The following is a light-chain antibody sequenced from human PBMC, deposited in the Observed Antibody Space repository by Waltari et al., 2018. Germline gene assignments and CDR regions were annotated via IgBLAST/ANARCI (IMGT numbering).Light chain of an antibody. CDR3: ATWDSSLRAVV. J-gene: IGLJ2*01. Sequence: QPVLPQPPPVSAAPGQKVTIPCSGSRSTIGNNDVSCYRQRPGTVPKLLLTDNYKRPSGIPDRFSASKSGTSATLGITGLQTGDEADYYCATWDSSLRAVVFGGGTKLTVL. V-gene: IGLV1-51*01. CDR2: DNY. CDR1: RSTIGNND.